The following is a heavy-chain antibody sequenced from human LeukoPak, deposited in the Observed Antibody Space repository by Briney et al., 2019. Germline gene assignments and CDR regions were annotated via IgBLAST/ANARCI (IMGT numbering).Heavy chain of an antibody. CDR3: VRGRWLQNFYYFDY. CDR2: IYSGGST. D-gene: IGHD5-24*01. J-gene: IGHJ4*02. Sequence: PGGSLRLSCAASGFTVSSNYMSWVRQAPGKGLEWVSVIYSGGSTYYADSVKGRFTISRDNSKNTLYLQMNSLRAEDTAVYYCVRGRWLQNFYYFDYWGQGTLVTVSS. CDR1: GFTVSSNY. V-gene: IGHV3-53*01.